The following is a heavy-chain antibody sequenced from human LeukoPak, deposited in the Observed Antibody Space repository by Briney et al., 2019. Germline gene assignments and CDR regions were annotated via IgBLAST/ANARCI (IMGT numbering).Heavy chain of an antibody. D-gene: IGHD4-17*01. CDR3: ASLTTVTTDDYYYYYMDV. Sequence: PSETLSLTCTVSARSLGSYYWRWIRQPAGKGLEWIGRIYTSGSTKYNPSLKSRVTMSVDTSKNQFSLKLSSVTAADTAVYYCASLTTVTTDDYYYYYMDVWGKGTTVTVSS. V-gene: IGHV4-4*07. J-gene: IGHJ6*03. CDR1: ARSLGSYY. CDR2: IYTSGST.